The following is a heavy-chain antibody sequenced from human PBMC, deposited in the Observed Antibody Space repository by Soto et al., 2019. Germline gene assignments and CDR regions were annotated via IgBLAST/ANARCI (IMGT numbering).Heavy chain of an antibody. J-gene: IGHJ4*02. CDR1: GFTFSSYG. V-gene: IGHV3-30*18. Sequence: QVQLVESGGGVVQPGRSLRLSCAASGFTFSSYGMHWVRQAPGKGLEWVAVISYDGSNKYYADSVKGRFTISRDNSKNTLYLQMNSLRAEDTAVYYCAKDRRGRLTYCGGDCYTDYWGQGTLVTVSS. CDR3: AKDRRGRLTYCGGDCYTDY. CDR2: ISYDGSNK. D-gene: IGHD2-21*02.